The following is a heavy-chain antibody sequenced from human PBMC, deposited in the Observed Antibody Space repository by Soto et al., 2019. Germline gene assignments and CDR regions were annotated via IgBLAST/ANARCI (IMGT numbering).Heavy chain of an antibody. CDR1: GYTFTSYA. V-gene: IGHV1-3*01. J-gene: IGHJ6*02. CDR3: ARVKGYYGSGSYTNYYYGMDV. D-gene: IGHD3-10*01. Sequence: ASVKVSCKASGYTFTSYAMHWVRQAPGQRLEWMGWINAGNGNTKYSQKFQGRVTITRDTSASTAYMELSSLRSEDTAVYYCARVKGYYGSGSYTNYYYGMDVWGQGTTVTVSS. CDR2: INAGNGNT.